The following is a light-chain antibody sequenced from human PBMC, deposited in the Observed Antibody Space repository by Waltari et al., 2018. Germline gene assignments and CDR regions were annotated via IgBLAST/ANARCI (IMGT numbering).Light chain of an antibody. CDR3: QLWDTSNDRVV. CDR2: DDS. CDR1: NIESES. J-gene: IGLJ3*02. V-gene: IGLV3-21*02. Sequence: SIMLSQPPSMSVAPGPTARITCGGNNIESESGHGYQQKPGQAPLVVLYDDSARPSGIPRRFSGSNSGNKATLTISRVEAGDEADYYCQLWDTSNDRVVFGGGT.